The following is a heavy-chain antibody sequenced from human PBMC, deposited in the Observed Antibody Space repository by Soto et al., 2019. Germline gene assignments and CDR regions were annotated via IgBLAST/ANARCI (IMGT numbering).Heavy chain of an antibody. CDR3: ARHNYGSGSTYFDY. J-gene: IGHJ4*02. V-gene: IGHV4-59*08. D-gene: IGHD3-10*01. CDR1: GGSISSYY. CDR2: IYYSGST. Sequence: QVQLQESGPGLVKPSENLSLTCTVSGGSISSYYWSWIRQPPGKGLEWIGYIYYSGSTNYNPSLKSRVTISGDTSKNQFSLKLNSMTAADTAVYYCARHNYGSGSTYFDYLGQGTLVTFSS.